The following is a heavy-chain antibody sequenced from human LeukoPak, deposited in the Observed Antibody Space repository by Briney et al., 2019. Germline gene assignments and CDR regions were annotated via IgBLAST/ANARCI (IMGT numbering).Heavy chain of an antibody. CDR2: ISSSSSTI. CDR1: GFTFSSYW. Sequence: PGGSLRLSCAASGFTFSSYWMNWVRQAPGKGLEWVSYISSSSSTIYYADSVKGRFTISRDNAKNSLYLQMNSLRAEDTAVYYCARATVSGYYYMDVWGKGTTVTVSS. CDR3: ARATVSGYYYMDV. D-gene: IGHD1-26*01. J-gene: IGHJ6*03. V-gene: IGHV3-48*01.